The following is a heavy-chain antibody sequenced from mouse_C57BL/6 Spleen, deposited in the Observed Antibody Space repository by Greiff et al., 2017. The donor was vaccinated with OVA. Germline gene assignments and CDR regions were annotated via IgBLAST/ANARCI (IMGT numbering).Heavy chain of an antibody. D-gene: IGHD2-4*01. J-gene: IGHJ3*01. Sequence: VQLQQSGPELVKPGASVKISCKASGYAFSSSWMNWVKQRPGKGLEWIGRIYPGDGDTNYNGKFKGKATLTADKSSSTAYMQLSSLTSEDSAVYFCARQIYYDYDSFADWGQGTLVTVSA. CDR1: GYAFSSSW. CDR3: ARQIYYDYDSFAD. V-gene: IGHV1-82*01. CDR2: IYPGDGDT.